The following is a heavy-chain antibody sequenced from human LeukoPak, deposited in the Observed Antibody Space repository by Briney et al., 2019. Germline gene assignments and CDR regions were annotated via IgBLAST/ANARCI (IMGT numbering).Heavy chain of an antibody. CDR1: GFTFSTYS. V-gene: IGHV3-30*04. Sequence: PGGSLRLSCVASGFTFSTYSMHWVRQAPGKGLEWVTVITYDGNTIYYADSVKGRFTISRDNSRNTLYLQMNSLRAEDTAVYYCARDRGYTYGSIYWYFDLWGRGTLVTVSS. J-gene: IGHJ2*01. CDR3: ARDRGYTYGSIYWYFDL. D-gene: IGHD5-18*01. CDR2: ITYDGNTI.